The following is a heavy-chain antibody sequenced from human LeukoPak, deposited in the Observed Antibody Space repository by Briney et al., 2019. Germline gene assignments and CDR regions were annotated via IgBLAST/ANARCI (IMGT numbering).Heavy chain of an antibody. CDR3: ANTPTQQLHYFDY. D-gene: IGHD6-13*01. V-gene: IGHV3-15*01. CDR1: GFSFKNTW. CDR2: LKSRKDGGTT. Sequence: GGSLRLSCTASGFSFKNTWMSWVRQAPGKGLEWVGRLKSRKDGGTTDNAAPVKGRFTISRDDSKNTLYLQMNSLKTEDTAVYYCANTPTQQLHYFDYWGQGTLVTVSS. J-gene: IGHJ4*02.